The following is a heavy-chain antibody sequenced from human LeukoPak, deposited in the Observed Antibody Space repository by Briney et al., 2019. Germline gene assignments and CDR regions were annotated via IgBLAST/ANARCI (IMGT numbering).Heavy chain of an antibody. D-gene: IGHD3-3*01. CDR2: IYYSGST. J-gene: IGHJ4*02. CDR1: GGSISRGGYS. CDR3: ARDKITIFDY. V-gene: IGHV4-31*03. Sequence: PSETLSLTRTFPGGSISRGGYSWSWIRQPPGKGLEWIGYIYYSGSTYYNPSLKSRVTISVDTSKNQFSLKLSSVTAADTAVYYCARDKITIFDYWGQGTLVTVSS.